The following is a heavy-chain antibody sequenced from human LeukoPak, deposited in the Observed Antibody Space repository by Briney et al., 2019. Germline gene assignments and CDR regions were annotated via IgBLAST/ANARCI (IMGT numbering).Heavy chain of an antibody. D-gene: IGHD6-25*01. CDR1: GFTFSNYA. CDR2: ISGTGTGT. J-gene: IGHJ3*02. V-gene: IGHV3-23*01. Sequence: GGSLRLSCAASGFTFSNYAMTWVRQAPGKGLEWVSTISGTGTGTYYADSVKGRFTISRDNSKNTVYLQMSSLRADDTAVYYCAKNAARSAFDIWGQGTMVTV. CDR3: AKNAARSAFDI.